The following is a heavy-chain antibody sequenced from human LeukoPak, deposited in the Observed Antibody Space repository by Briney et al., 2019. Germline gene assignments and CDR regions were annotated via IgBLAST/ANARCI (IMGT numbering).Heavy chain of an antibody. CDR2: IKQDGSEK. Sequence: GGSLRLSCAASGFTFSSYWMSWVRQAPGKGLEWVANIKQDGSEKYYVDSVKGRSTISRDNAKNSLYLQMNSLRAEDTAVYYCARVPAADYYYYYYVDVWGKGTTVTVSS. CDR1: GFTFSSYW. V-gene: IGHV3-7*01. CDR3: ARVPAADYYYYYYVDV. D-gene: IGHD2-2*01. J-gene: IGHJ6*03.